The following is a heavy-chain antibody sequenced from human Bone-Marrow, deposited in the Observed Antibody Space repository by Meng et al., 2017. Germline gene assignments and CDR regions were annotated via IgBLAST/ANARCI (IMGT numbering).Heavy chain of an antibody. CDR3: ARAMIYGGRADYYYGMDV. CDR2: INFAGGVT. J-gene: IGHJ6*02. CDR1: GFTFSDYW. Sequence: GEALKISCVASGFTFSDYWMHWVRQGPGNGLVWVSRINFAGGVTSYAESVKGRFTISRENAKTTLYLQMSGLRAEDTAVYYCARAMIYGGRADYYYGMDVWGQGTTVTVSS. V-gene: IGHV3-74*01. D-gene: IGHD3/OR15-3a*01.